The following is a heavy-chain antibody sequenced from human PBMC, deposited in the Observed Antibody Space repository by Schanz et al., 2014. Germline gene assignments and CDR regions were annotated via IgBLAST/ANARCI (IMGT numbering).Heavy chain of an antibody. J-gene: IGHJ3*02. CDR2: IYYTGTT. CDR3: ARRDNYLSAFDI. Sequence: QLQLQESGPGLVKPSETLSLTCTVSGASISGSSDYWGWIRQSPGKGLEWIGNIYYTGTTYYNPSLKSRVSISVDPSKNRVSLNLTSVTAADTAVFYCARRDNYLSAFDIWGQGTMVTVSS. D-gene: IGHD4-4*01. CDR1: GASISGSSDY. V-gene: IGHV4-39*01.